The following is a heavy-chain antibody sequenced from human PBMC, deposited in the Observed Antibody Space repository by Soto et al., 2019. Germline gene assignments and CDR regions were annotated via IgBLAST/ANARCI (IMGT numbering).Heavy chain of an antibody. D-gene: IGHD3-10*01. V-gene: IGHV4-30-4*01. CDR3: ARASYGSGIDY. CDR1: GGSISSGDYY. CDR2: IYYSGST. J-gene: IGHJ4*02. Sequence: SETLSLTCTVSGGSISSGDYYWSWIRQPPGKGLEWIGYIYYSGSTYYNPSLKSRVTISVDTSKNQFSPKLSSVTAADTAVYYCARASYGSGIDYWGQGTLVTVS.